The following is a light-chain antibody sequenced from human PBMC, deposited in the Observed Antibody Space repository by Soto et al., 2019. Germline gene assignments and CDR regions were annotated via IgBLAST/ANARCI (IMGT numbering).Light chain of an antibody. J-gene: IGKJ4*01. CDR2: GAS. CDR3: QQYGSSGA. V-gene: IGKV3-20*01. Sequence: EIVLTQSPGPLSLSPGERATLSCRASQSVSSSYLAWYQQKPGQAPRLLIYGASSRATGIPDRFSGSGSGTDFTLTISRLEPEDFAVYYGQQYGSSGAFGGGTKVEIK. CDR1: QSVSSSY.